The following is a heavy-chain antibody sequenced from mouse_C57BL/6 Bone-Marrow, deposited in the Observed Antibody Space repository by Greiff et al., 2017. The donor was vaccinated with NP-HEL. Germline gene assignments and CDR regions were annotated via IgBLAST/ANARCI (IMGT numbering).Heavy chain of an antibody. CDR3: ARKIYYGNYVSDY. J-gene: IGHJ2*01. D-gene: IGHD2-1*01. CDR2: IHPNSGST. Sequence: QVQLQQPGAELVKPGASVKLSCKASGYTFTSYWMHWVKQRPGQGLEWIGMIHPNSGSTNYNEKFKSKATLTVDKSSSTAYMQLSSLTSEDSAVYYCARKIYYGNYVSDYWGQGTTLTVSS. CDR1: GYTFTSYW. V-gene: IGHV1-64*01.